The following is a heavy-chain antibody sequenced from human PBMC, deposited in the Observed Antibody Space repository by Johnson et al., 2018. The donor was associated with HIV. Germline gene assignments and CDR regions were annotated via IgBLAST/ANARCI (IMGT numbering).Heavy chain of an antibody. CDR1: GFTFSSYA. Sequence: QVQLVESGGGVVQPGRSLRLSCAASGFTFSSYAMHWVRQAPGKGLEWVAVISYDGSNKYYADSVKGRFTISRDNSKNTLYLQMNSLRAEDTAVYYCARVRWVSKWLSYDAFDIWGQGTMVTISS. D-gene: IGHD3-22*01. J-gene: IGHJ3*02. CDR3: ARVRWVSKWLSYDAFDI. V-gene: IGHV3-30-3*01. CDR2: ISYDGSNK.